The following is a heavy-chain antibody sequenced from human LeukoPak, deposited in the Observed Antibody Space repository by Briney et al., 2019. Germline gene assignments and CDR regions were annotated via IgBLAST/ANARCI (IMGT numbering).Heavy chain of an antibody. CDR1: GYTFTSYG. CDR2: ISAYNGNT. CDR3: ARESSLYYGSGSSNWFDP. J-gene: IGHJ5*02. Sequence: GASVKVSCKAPGYTFTSYGISWVRQAPGQGLEWMGWISAYNGNTNYAQKLQGRVTMTTDTSTSTAYMELRSLRSDDTAVYYCARESSLYYGSGSSNWFDPWGQGTLVTVSS. D-gene: IGHD3-10*01. V-gene: IGHV1-18*01.